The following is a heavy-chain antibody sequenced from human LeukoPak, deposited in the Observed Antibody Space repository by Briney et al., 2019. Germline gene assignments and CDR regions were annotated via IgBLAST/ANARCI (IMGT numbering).Heavy chain of an antibody. J-gene: IGHJ6*03. V-gene: IGHV1-69*13. CDR3: ARSHYYGSGSYYRGHYYYYYMDV. Sequence: SVTVSCKASGGSFSSYAISWVRQAPGQGLEWVGWIIPIFGAANYAQKFQGRVTITADESTSTAYMELSSLRSEDTAVYYCARSHYYGSGSYYRGHYYYYYMDVWGKGTTVTISS. CDR1: GGSFSSYA. D-gene: IGHD3-10*01. CDR2: IIPIFGAA.